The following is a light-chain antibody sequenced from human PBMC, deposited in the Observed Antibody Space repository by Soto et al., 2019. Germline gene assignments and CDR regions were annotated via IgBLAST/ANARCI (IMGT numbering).Light chain of an antibody. J-gene: IGKJ1*01. CDR3: QHYNNYPQT. CDR2: DAS. V-gene: IGKV1-5*01. Sequence: DIQMTQSPSTLSASVGDRVTITCRASESIRTWLAWYQHKPGKAPKFLIYDASTLESGVPSRFSGSGSGTEFTLTISSLQPDDFATYYCQHYNNYPQTFGQGTKVEIK. CDR1: ESIRTW.